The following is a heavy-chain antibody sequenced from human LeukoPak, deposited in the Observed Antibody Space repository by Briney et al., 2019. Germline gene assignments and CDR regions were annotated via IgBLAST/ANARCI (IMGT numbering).Heavy chain of an antibody. J-gene: IGHJ4*02. CDR1: GGSISRSSYY. Sequence: SETLSLTCTVSGGSISRSSYYWGWIRQPPGKGLEWIGSIYYSGSTYYNPSLKSRVTISVDTSKNQFSLKLSSVTAADTAVYYCARRGPDYYDSSGYSPLDYWGQGTLVTVSS. CDR3: ARRGPDYYDSSGYSPLDY. D-gene: IGHD3-22*01. CDR2: IYYSGST. V-gene: IGHV4-39*01.